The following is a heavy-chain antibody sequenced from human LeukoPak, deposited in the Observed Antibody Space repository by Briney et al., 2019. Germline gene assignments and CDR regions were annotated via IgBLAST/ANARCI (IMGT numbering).Heavy chain of an antibody. V-gene: IGHV1-2*02. Sequence: GASVKVSCKASGYTFTGYYMHWVRQAPGQGLEWMGWINPNSGGTNYAQKFQGRVTMTRDTSISTAYMELSRLRSDDTAVYYCARDQLGFTPTFDPWGQGTLVTVSS. D-gene: IGHD1-1*01. CDR2: INPNSGGT. CDR3: ARDQLGFTPTFDP. J-gene: IGHJ5*02. CDR1: GYTFTGYY.